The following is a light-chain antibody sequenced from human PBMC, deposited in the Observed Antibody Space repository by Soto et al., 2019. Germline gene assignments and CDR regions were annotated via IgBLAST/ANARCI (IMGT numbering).Light chain of an antibody. CDR2: DVS. J-gene: IGLJ2*01. CDR1: SSDVGGTYSY. Sequence: QPVLTQPASVSGSPGQSITISCTGTSSDVGGTYSYVSWYQHHPGKVPKLMIFDVSNRPSGVSNRFSGSKSGNTASLTISGLQAEDEADYYCSSYRSSSTLVFGGGTKLTVL. V-gene: IGLV2-14*03. CDR3: SSYRSSSTLV.